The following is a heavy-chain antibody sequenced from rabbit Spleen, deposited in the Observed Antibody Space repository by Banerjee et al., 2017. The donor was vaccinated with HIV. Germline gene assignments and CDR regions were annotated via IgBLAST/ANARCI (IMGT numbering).Heavy chain of an antibody. D-gene: IGHD4-1*01. CDR2: IGSGATGNT. CDR3: ARDLAGVIGWNFSL. Sequence: QSLEESGGGLVQPEGSLTLTCTASGFSFSSRYYMCWVRQAPGKGLEWIGCIGSGATGNTYYASWAKGRFTISKTSSTTVTLQMTSLTAADTATYFCARDLAGVIGWNFSLWGQGTLVTVS. J-gene: IGHJ4*01. CDR1: GFSFSSRYY. V-gene: IGHV1S40*01.